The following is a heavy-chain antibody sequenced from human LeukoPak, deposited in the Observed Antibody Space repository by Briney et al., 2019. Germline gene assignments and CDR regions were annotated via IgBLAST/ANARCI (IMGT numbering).Heavy chain of an antibody. V-gene: IGHV3-23*01. CDR2: ISDSGHST. D-gene: IGHD1-26*01. CDR3: AKDREKWGNYYYYGMDV. J-gene: IGHJ6*02. CDR1: GFTFTNYD. Sequence: PGGSLRLSCAASGFTFTNYDMSWVRQAPGKGLEWVSTISDSGHSTSYADSVKGRFTISRDNSKNTLYLQMNSLRAEDTAVYYCAKDREKWGNYYYYGMDVWGQGTTVTVSS.